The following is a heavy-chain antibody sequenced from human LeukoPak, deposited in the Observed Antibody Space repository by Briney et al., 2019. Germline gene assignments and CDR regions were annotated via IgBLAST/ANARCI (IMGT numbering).Heavy chain of an antibody. CDR1: GFTFSGSA. J-gene: IGHJ3*02. CDR2: ISYDGSNK. V-gene: IGHV3-30-3*01. CDR3: AREGSAPTPNNAFDI. Sequence: PGGSLRLSCAASGFTFSGSAMHWVRQAPGKGLEWVAVISYDGSNKYYADSVKGRFTISRDNSKNTLYLQMNSLRAEDTAVYYCAREGSAPTPNNAFDIWGQGTMVTVSS. D-gene: IGHD2-15*01.